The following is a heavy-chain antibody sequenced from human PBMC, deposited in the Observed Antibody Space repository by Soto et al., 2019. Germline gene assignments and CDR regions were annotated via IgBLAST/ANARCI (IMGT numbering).Heavy chain of an antibody. Sequence: PSETLSLTCAVYGGSFSGYYWTWIRQPPGTGLEWIGEINHSVSTNYNPSLKSRVTISVDTSKNQFSLKLTSVTAADTAVYYCARDKITGLFDYWGQGTRVTVSS. V-gene: IGHV4-34*01. CDR2: INHSVST. J-gene: IGHJ4*02. CDR3: ARDKITGLFDY. D-gene: IGHD2-8*02. CDR1: GGSFSGYY.